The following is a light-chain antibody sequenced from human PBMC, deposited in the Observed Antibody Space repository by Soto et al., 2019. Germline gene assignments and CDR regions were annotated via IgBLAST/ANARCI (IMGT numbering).Light chain of an antibody. Sequence: QSVLTRPPSVSGAPGRRVTISCTGSSSNIGAGYDVPWYQQLPGSAPKLLIYGTSNRPSGVPDRVSGSKSGTSASLAITGLQAEDEAYYYCQSYDSSMSAPSCFGTGTKLSVL. J-gene: IGLJ1*01. CDR1: SSNIGAGYD. CDR3: QSYDSSMSAPSC. V-gene: IGLV1-40*01. CDR2: GTS.